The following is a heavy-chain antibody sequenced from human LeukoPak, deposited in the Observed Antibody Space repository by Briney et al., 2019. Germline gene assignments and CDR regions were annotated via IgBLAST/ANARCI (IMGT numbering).Heavy chain of an antibody. CDR1: GFTFSSYA. CDR2: ISGGST. CDR3: AMDLAAAGTV. V-gene: IGHV3-38-3*01. Sequence: PGGSLRLSCAASGFTFSSYAMSWVRQAPGKGLEWVSSISGGSTYYADSRKGRFTISRDNSKNTLHLQMNSLRAEDTAVYYCAMDLAAAGTVWGQGTLVTVSS. J-gene: IGHJ4*02. D-gene: IGHD6-13*01.